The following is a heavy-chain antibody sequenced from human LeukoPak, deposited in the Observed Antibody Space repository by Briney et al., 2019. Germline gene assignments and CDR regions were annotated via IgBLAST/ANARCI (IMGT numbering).Heavy chain of an antibody. J-gene: IGHJ4*02. Sequence: PGGSLRLSCAASGFTFSSYAMNWVRQAPGKGLEWVSAIRSSGGSTYYADSVKGRFTISRDNSKNTLYLQMSSLRAEDTAVYYCAKVRFGESGDYWGQGTLVTVSS. CDR2: IRSSGGST. CDR1: GFTFSSYA. V-gene: IGHV3-23*01. D-gene: IGHD3-10*01. CDR3: AKVRFGESGDY.